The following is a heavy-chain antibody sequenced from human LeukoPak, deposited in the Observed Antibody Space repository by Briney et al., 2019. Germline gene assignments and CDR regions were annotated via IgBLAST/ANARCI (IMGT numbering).Heavy chain of an antibody. CDR1: GGSISSYY. J-gene: IGHJ3*02. V-gene: IGHV4-4*07. D-gene: IGHD2-2*01. Sequence: SETLSLTCTVSGGSISSYYWSWIRQPAGKGLEWIGRIYTSGSTNYNPSLKSRVTISVDTSKNQFSLKLSSVTAADTAVYYCARDIVVVPAAMGDIWGQGTMVTVSS. CDR3: ARDIVVVPAAMGDI. CDR2: IYTSGST.